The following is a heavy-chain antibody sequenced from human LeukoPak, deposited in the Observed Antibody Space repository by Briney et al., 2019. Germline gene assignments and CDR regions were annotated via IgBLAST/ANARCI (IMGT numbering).Heavy chain of an antibody. D-gene: IGHD3-22*01. CDR2: ISGSGGST. Sequence: PVGSLRLSCAASGFTFSSYAMSWVRQAPGKGLEWVSAISGSGGSTYYADSVKGRFTISRDNSKNTLYLQMNSLRAEDTAVYYCAKDLGITMIVVPTFDYWGQGTLVTVSS. J-gene: IGHJ4*02. V-gene: IGHV3-23*01. CDR1: GFTFSSYA. CDR3: AKDLGITMIVVPTFDY.